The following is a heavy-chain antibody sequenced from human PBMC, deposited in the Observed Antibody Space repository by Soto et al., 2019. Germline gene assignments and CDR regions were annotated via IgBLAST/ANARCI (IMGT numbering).Heavy chain of an antibody. CDR3: AKPYYYGSGTGPDAFDI. J-gene: IGHJ3*02. Sequence: EVQLLESGGGLVQPGGSLRLSCAASGFSFSIYAMTWVRQAPGKGLEWVSTFSGSGDGSYYADSVKGRFTISRDHSTNTLYLQMNRRRAEDTALSYCAKPYYYGSGTGPDAFDIWGLGTMVTVSS. CDR1: GFSFSIYA. D-gene: IGHD3-10*01. CDR2: FSGSGDGS. V-gene: IGHV3-23*01.